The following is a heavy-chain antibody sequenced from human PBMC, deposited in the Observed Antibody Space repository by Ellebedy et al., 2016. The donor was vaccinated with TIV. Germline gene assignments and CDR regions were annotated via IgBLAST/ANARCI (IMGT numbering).Heavy chain of an antibody. D-gene: IGHD3-16*01. CDR2: ISSSSSYI. Sequence: GGSLILSXAASGFSFRGYSMNWVRQAPGGGLEWISSISSSSSYIHYADSVKGRFTISRDNAKNSLYLQMSSLKTEDTAVYYCVRDYVGYFDYWGQGTLVTVSS. V-gene: IGHV3-21*01. J-gene: IGHJ4*02. CDR3: VRDYVGYFDY. CDR1: GFSFRGYS.